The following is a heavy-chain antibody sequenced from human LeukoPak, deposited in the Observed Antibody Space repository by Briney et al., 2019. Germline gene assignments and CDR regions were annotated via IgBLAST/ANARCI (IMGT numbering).Heavy chain of an antibody. V-gene: IGHV2-5*01. CDR1: GFSLNARGVG. CDR2: IYWNDDK. CDR3: AHRRVHYYDSSGYPKDAFDM. D-gene: IGHD3-22*01. Sequence: SGPTLVKPTQTLTLTCAFSGFSLNARGVGVGWIRQPPGKALEWLALIYWNDDKGYSPFLKSRLTIIKDTSKNQVVLTLTNMDPVDTATYYCAHRRVHYYDSSGYPKDAFDMWGQGTVVTVSS. J-gene: IGHJ3*02.